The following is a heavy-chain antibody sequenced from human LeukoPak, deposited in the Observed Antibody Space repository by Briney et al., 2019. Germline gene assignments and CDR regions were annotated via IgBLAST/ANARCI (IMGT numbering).Heavy chain of an antibody. Sequence: GGSLRLSCAASGFTFSTYAMNWVRQAPGKGLEWVSAISGGGETTYNADSVKGRFIISRDNSKNTLYLQMKGLRAEDTAIYYCAKGDGGSCSSSSCSTYFDYWGQGTLVTVSP. CDR1: GFTFSTYA. CDR2: ISGGGETT. CDR3: AKGDGGSCSSSSCSTYFDY. V-gene: IGHV3-23*01. J-gene: IGHJ4*02. D-gene: IGHD2-15*01.